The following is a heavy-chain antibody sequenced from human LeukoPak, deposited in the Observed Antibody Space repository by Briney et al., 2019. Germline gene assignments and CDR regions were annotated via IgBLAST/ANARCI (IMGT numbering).Heavy chain of an antibody. Sequence: GGSLRLSCAASGFTVSSNDMSWVRQAPGKGLEWVSVIYSGGSTFYADSVKGRFTISRDNSKNTLYLQMNSLRAEDTAVYYCARDPNYYGSANFALDVWGQGATVTVSS. V-gene: IGHV3-53*01. CDR1: GFTVSSND. CDR3: ARDPNYYGSANFALDV. D-gene: IGHD3-10*01. J-gene: IGHJ6*02. CDR2: IYSGGST.